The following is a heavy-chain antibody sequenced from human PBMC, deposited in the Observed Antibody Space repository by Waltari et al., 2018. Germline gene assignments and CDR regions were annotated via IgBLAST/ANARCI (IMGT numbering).Heavy chain of an antibody. CDR3: ARGNGYCSGGSCYSDLRD. Sequence: QVQLQQWGAGLLKPSETLSLTCAVYGGSFSGYYWSWIRQPPGKGLGWIGEINHRGSNNRIPAHKSRVTISVDTSKNQVARKLSSVAAAVTAVYYCARGNGYCSGGSCYSDLRDWGQGTLVTVSS. D-gene: IGHD2-15*01. V-gene: IGHV4-34*01. CDR2: INHRGSN. J-gene: IGHJ4*02. CDR1: GGSFSGYY.